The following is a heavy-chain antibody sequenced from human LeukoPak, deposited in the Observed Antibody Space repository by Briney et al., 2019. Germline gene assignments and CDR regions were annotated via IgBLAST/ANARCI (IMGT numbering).Heavy chain of an antibody. Sequence: SQTLSLTCTVSGGSISSGDYYLSWIRQPPGKGLEWIGYIYYSGSTYYNPSLKSRVTISVDTSKNQFSLKLSSVTAADTAVYYCARVPDRGYYYYYMDVWGKGTTVTVSS. CDR2: IYYSGST. J-gene: IGHJ6*03. CDR1: GGSISSGDYY. D-gene: IGHD3-10*01. CDR3: ARVPDRGYYYYYMDV. V-gene: IGHV4-30-4*08.